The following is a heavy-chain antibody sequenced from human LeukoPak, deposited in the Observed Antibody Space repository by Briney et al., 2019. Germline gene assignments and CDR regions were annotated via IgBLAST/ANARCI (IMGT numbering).Heavy chain of an antibody. D-gene: IGHD2-2*01. CDR3: ARRAVVPAAKSVFDY. J-gene: IGHJ4*02. CDR1: GGSITSNTNY. CDR2: IYYSGST. Sequence: SETPSLTCTVSGGSITSNTNYWDWIRQPPGRGLEWIGSIYYSGSTYYSPSLKSRVTMSVDTSKNQFSLKLTSVNAADTAVYYCARRAVVPAAKSVFDYWGQGTLVTVSS. V-gene: IGHV4-39*01.